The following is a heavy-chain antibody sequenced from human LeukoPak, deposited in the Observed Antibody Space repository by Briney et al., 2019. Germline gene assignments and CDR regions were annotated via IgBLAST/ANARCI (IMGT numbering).Heavy chain of an antibody. CDR1: GGSFSGYY. CDR2: IYYSGST. CDR3: ARQPYDSSGYYYVGYYYMDV. D-gene: IGHD3-22*01. Sequence: PSETLSLTCAVYGGSFSGYYWSWIRQPPGKGLEWIGYIYYSGSTNYNPSLKSRVTISVDTSKNQFSLKLSSVTAADTAVYYCARQPYDSSGYYYVGYYYMDVWGKGTTVTVSS. V-gene: IGHV4-59*01. J-gene: IGHJ6*03.